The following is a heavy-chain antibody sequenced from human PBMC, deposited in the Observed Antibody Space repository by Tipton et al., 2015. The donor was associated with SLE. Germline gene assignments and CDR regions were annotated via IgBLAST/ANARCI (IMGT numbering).Heavy chain of an antibody. J-gene: IGHJ3*01. CDR1: GFTFEDYA. CDR2: ISWNSGKI. CDR3: AKDIAMILVAHAFDF. V-gene: IGHV3-9*01. D-gene: IGHD3-22*01. Sequence: SLRLSCAASGFTFEDYAMHWVRQAPGKGLEWVSGISWNSGKIEYADSVKGRFTISRDNAKDSLYLQMNSLGAEDTAFYYCAKDIAMILVAHAFDFWGKGTMVTVSS.